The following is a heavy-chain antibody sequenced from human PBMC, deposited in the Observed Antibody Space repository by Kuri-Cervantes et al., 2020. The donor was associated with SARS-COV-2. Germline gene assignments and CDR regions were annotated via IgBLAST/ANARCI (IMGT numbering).Heavy chain of an antibody. Sequence: GGSLRLSCAASGFTFSSYAMSWVRQAPGKGLEWVSAISGSGGSTYYADSVKGRFTISRDNAKNSLYLQMNSLRAEDTAVYYCARESALLSLDYWGQGTLVTVSS. J-gene: IGHJ4*02. CDR2: ISGSGGST. D-gene: IGHD2-8*01. V-gene: IGHV3-23*01. CDR1: GFTFSSYA. CDR3: ARESALLSLDY.